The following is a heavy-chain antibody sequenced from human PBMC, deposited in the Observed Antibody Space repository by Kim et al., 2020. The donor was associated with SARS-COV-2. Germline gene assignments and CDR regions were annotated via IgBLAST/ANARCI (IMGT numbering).Heavy chain of an antibody. CDR2: IYSGGST. J-gene: IGHJ4*02. CDR3: ARMQYPHFDY. V-gene: IGHV3-53*01. Sequence: GGSLRLSCAASGFTVSSNYMSWVRQAPGKGLEWVSVIYSGGSTYYADSLKGRFTISRDNSKNTVYLQMNSLRAEDTAVYFCARMQYPHFDYWGKGTLVTVSS. CDR1: GFTVSSNY. D-gene: IGHD2-2*01.